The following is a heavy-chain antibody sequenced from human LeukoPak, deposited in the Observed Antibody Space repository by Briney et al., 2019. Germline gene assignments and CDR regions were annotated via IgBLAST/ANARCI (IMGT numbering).Heavy chain of an antibody. CDR2: INTNTGNP. CDR1: GYTFTNNA. CDR3: GRDPRLGIGGYTYGYIDH. D-gene: IGHD5-18*01. Sequence: EASVKVSCKTSGYTFTNNAINWVRQAPGQGLDWMGWINTNTGNPPYAQGFFTGRYVFSLDTSASTAYLQISGLRADDTAVYYCGRDPRLGIGGYTYGYIDHWGQGTLFTVAS. V-gene: IGHV7-4-1*02. J-gene: IGHJ4*02.